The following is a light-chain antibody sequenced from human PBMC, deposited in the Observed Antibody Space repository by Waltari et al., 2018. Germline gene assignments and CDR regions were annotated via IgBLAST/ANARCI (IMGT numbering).Light chain of an antibody. CDR3: MQSIQSPLT. CDR1: QSLLHGYGKTY. CDR2: EVS. J-gene: IGKJ4*01. V-gene: IGKV2D-29*01. Sequence: DIVMTQTPLSLSVTPGQPASISCTSSQSLLHGYGKTYLSWYLHKSGQPPQLLIFEVSARFSGVPDRFSGSGSGTDFTLRISRVEAEDVGVYYCMQSIQSPLTFGGGTKVEIK.